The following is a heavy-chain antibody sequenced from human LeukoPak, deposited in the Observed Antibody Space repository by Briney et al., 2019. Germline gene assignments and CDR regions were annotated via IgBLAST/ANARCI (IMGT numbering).Heavy chain of an antibody. V-gene: IGHV3-23*01. CDR2: ISGSGETT. CDR1: GFTFSNYA. J-gene: IGHJ1*01. Sequence: GGSLRLSCVASGFTFSNYAMSWGRQAPGKGLEWVSVISGSGETTYSADSVKGRFTISRDNSKNTLYYQLDSLTAEDTAVYYCAKDRASATYEYFQYWGQGTQVTVSS. CDR3: AKDRASATYEYFQY. D-gene: IGHD3-10*01.